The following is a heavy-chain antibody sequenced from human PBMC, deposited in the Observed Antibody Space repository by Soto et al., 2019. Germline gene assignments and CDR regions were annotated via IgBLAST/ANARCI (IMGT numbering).Heavy chain of an antibody. CDR1: GGTFSSYA. CDR2: IIPIFGTA. D-gene: IGHD5-12*01. J-gene: IGHJ6*02. Sequence: GASVKVSCKASGGTFSSYAISWVRQAPGQGLEWMGGIIPIFGTANYAQKFQGRVTITADKSTSTAYMELSSLRSGDTAVYYCAREGHSGYDPKKTYYYYRMDVWGQGTTVTVSS. V-gene: IGHV1-69*06. CDR3: AREGHSGYDPKKTYYYYRMDV.